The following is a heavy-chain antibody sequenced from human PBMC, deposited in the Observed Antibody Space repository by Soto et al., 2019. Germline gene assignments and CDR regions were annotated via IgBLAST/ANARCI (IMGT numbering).Heavy chain of an antibody. Sequence: PGGSLRLSCSASGCTFSSYAMHWVRQAPGKGLEYVSAISSNGGSTYYADSVKGRFTISRDNSKNTLYLQMSSLRAEDTAVYYCVKDRVSPSYYDFWSGYYTSRDWFDPWGQGTLVTVSS. CDR3: VKDRVSPSYYDFWSGYYTSRDWFDP. J-gene: IGHJ5*02. V-gene: IGHV3-64D*08. CDR2: ISSNGGST. D-gene: IGHD3-3*01. CDR1: GCTFSSYA.